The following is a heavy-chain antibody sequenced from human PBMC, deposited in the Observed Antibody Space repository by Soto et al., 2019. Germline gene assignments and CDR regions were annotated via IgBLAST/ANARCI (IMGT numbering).Heavy chain of an antibody. D-gene: IGHD6-13*01. CDR1: GGTFSSYA. CDR3: ARGGYSSSWYRVYYYYGMDV. CDR2: IIPIFGTA. V-gene: IGHV1-69*13. J-gene: IGHJ6*02. Sequence: ASVKVSCKASGGTFSSYAISWVRQAPGQGLEWMGGIIPIFGTANYAQKFQGRVTITADESTSTAYMELSSLRSEDTAVYYCARGGYSSSWYRVYYYYGMDVWGQGTTVTVSS.